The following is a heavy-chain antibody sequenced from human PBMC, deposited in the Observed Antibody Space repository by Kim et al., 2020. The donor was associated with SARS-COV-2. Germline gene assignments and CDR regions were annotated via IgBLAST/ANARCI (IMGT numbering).Heavy chain of an antibody. CDR2: IDWDDDK. V-gene: IGHV2-70*01. CDR1: GFSLSTSGMC. D-gene: IGHD3-9*01. CDR3: ARSHYDILAAYLDAFDI. J-gene: IGHJ3*02. Sequence: SGPTLVNPTQTLTLTCTFSGFSLSTSGMCVSWIRQPPGKALEWLALIDWDDDKYYSTSLKTRLTISKDTSKNQVVLTMTNMDPVDTATYYCARSHYDILAAYLDAFDIWGQGTMVTVSS.